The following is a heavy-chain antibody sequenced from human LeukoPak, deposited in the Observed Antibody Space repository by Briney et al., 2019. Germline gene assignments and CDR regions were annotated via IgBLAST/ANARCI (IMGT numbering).Heavy chain of an antibody. CDR2: INPNSGGT. Sequence: GASVKVSCKASGYTFTGYYMHWVRQAPGQGLEWMGWINPNSGGTNYAQKFQGRVTMTRDTSISTAYMELSRLRSDDTAVYYCARDTGYSHEDYYMDVWGKGTTVTVSS. D-gene: IGHD1-26*01. V-gene: IGHV1-2*02. CDR3: ARDTGYSHEDYYMDV. CDR1: GYTFTGYY. J-gene: IGHJ6*03.